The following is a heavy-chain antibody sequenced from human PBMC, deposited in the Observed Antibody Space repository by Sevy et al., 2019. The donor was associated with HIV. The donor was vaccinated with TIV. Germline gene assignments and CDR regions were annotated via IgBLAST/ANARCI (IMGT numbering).Heavy chain of an antibody. CDR2: IIPIFGTT. D-gene: IGHD6-13*01. Sequence: SVKVSCKASGGTFRNYAFNWVRQAPGQGLEWMGGIIPIFGTTHYTQRFQDRVTIIADESTSTVYMALSGLRAEDTAVYYCAREGITTAGASDYWGQGTLVTVSS. J-gene: IGHJ4*02. CDR3: AREGITTAGASDY. V-gene: IGHV1-69*13. CDR1: GGTFRNYA.